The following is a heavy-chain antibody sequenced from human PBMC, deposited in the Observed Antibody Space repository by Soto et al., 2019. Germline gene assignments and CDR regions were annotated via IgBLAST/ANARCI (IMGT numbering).Heavy chain of an antibody. CDR2: IYYSGST. Sequence: SETLSLTCTVSGGSISSGDYYWSWIRQPPGKGLEWIGYIYYSGSTYYNPSLKSRVTISVDTSKNQFSLRLSSVTAADTAVYYCARAPLGYDILTGYYYYYYGMDVWGQGTTVT. V-gene: IGHV4-30-4*01. CDR3: ARAPLGYDILTGYYYYYYGMDV. J-gene: IGHJ6*02. CDR1: GGSISSGDYY. D-gene: IGHD3-9*01.